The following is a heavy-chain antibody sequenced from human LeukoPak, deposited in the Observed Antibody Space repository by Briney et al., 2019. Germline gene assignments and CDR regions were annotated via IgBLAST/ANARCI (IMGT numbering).Heavy chain of an antibody. CDR2: ISSSSSYI. CDR1: GFTFSSYG. V-gene: IGHV3-21*01. J-gene: IGHJ4*02. Sequence: GGSLRLSCAASGFTFSSYGMTWVRQAPGKGLEWVSSISSSSSYIYYADSVKGRFTISRDNAKNSLYLQMNSLRAEDTAVYYCARDAQGWLQLRRKPLDYWGQGTLVTVSS. CDR3: ARDAQGWLQLRRKPLDY. D-gene: IGHD5-24*01.